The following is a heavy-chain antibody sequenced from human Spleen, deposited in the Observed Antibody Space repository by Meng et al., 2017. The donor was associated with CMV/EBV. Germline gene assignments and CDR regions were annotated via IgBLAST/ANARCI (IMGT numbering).Heavy chain of an antibody. J-gene: IGHJ4*02. V-gene: IGHV3-9*01. Sequence: SLKISCAASGFTFDDYAMHWVRQAPGKGLEWVSGISWNSGSIGYADSVKGRFTISRDNAKNSLYLQMNSLRAEDTAVYYCARAEAYQVPNFDYWGQGTLVTVSS. CDR1: GFTFDDYA. CDR2: ISWNSGSI. CDR3: ARAEAYQVPNFDY. D-gene: IGHD2-2*01.